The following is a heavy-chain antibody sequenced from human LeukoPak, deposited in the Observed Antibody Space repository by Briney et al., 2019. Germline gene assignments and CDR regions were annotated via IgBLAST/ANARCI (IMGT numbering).Heavy chain of an antibody. V-gene: IGHV3-7*01. CDR2: IMQDGSEK. J-gene: IGHJ3*02. D-gene: IGHD4-11*01. CDR3: ARDSGLHDAFDI. CDR1: GFTFSSYW. Sequence: GGSLRLSCAASGFTFSSYWMSWVRQTPGKGLEWVANIMQDGSEKYYVDSVKGRFTISRDNAKNSLYLQMNSLRAEDTAVYYCARDSGLHDAFDIWGQGTMVTVSS.